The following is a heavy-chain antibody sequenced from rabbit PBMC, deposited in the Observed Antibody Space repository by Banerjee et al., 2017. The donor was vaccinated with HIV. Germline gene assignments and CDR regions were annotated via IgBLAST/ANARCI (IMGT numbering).Heavy chain of an antibody. Sequence: QEQLVEAGGGLVQPEGSLPPTCTASGFSFTNKYVMCGVRQAPGRGLEWIACINTVFSNNFYAAWLKDGFSTTRHNAQNTLYLQLYSLTAADTATYFCARILVFSGSSYPYNLWGQGTLVTVS. J-gene: IGHJ4*01. V-gene: IGHV1S45*01. CDR1: GFSFTNKYV. D-gene: IGHD8-1*01. CDR3: ARILVFSGSSYPYNL. CDR2: INTVFSNNF.